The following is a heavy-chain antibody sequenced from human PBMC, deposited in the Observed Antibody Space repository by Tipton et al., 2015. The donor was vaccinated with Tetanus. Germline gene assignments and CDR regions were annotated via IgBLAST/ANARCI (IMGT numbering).Heavy chain of an antibody. Sequence: SLRLSCAASGFTLSTYDIHWVRQPPGKGLEWVSGIGTAGDTPYSGSVKGRYTISRENVKNSLSPQLNNLRVGDTAVYYCARGSAGSPMDVWGQGTTVTVSS. J-gene: IGHJ6*02. CDR2: IGTAGDT. CDR3: ARGSAGSPMDV. V-gene: IGHV3-13*01. CDR1: GFTLSTYD.